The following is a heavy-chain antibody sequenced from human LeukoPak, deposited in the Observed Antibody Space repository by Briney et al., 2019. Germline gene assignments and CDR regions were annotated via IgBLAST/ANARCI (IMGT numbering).Heavy chain of an antibody. Sequence: PGGSLRLSCAASGFTFSSYSMNWVRQAPGKGLEWVSSISSSSSYIYYADSVKGRFTISRDNAKNSLYLQMNSLRAEDTAVYYCARVLDFWSGYTYGMDVWGQGTTVTVSS. V-gene: IGHV3-21*01. J-gene: IGHJ6*02. CDR2: ISSSSSYI. CDR1: GFTFSSYS. CDR3: ARVLDFWSGYTYGMDV. D-gene: IGHD3-3*01.